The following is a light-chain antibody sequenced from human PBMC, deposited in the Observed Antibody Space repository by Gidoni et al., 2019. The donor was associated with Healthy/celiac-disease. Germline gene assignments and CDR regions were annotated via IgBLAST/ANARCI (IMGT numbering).Light chain of an antibody. Sequence: EIVLTQSPGPLSLSPGDRATLSCRASQSVRSSYLAWYQQKPGQAPRLLIYGASSRATGIPDRFSGSGSGTDFTLTISRLEPEEFAVYYCQQYGSSPLTFXGXTKVEIK. V-gene: IGKV3-20*01. J-gene: IGKJ4*01. CDR2: GAS. CDR1: QSVRSSY. CDR3: QQYGSSPLT.